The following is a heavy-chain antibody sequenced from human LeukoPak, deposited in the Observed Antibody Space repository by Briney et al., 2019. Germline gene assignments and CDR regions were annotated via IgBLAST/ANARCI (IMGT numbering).Heavy chain of an antibody. Sequence: GASVKVSCKASGYTFTGYYMHWVRQAPGQGLEWMGWINPNSGGTNYAQKFQGRVTMTRDTSISTAYMELSRLRSDDTAVYSCAREHSYYDSSGYYYGSGYFDYWGQGTLVTVSS. V-gene: IGHV1-2*02. CDR3: AREHSYYDSSGYYYGSGYFDY. CDR1: GYTFTGYY. D-gene: IGHD3-22*01. J-gene: IGHJ4*02. CDR2: INPNSGGT.